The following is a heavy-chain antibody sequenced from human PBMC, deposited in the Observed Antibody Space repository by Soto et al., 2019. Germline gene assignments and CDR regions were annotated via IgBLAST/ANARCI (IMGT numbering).Heavy chain of an antibody. CDR2: INHSGTT. V-gene: IGHV4-34*01. J-gene: IGHJ6*02. CDR3: ARGRGYVYGSNFYGLDV. Sequence: SETLSLTCGVYRGSFSGFYWSWVRQTPGGGLEWIGEINHSGTTNYNPSFQNRVTISVDKSTNNFSLKMTSVTAADAAVYYCARGRGYVYGSNFYGLDVWGLGTTVTVSS. CDR1: RGSFSGFY. D-gene: IGHD6-25*01.